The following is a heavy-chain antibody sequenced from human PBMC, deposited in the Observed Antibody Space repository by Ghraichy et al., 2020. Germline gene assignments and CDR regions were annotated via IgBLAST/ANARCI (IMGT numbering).Heavy chain of an antibody. J-gene: IGHJ4*02. CDR3: ARIIRGYATD. D-gene: IGHD5-18*01. CDR2: VFYTWST. V-gene: IGHV4-59*01. Sequence: SETLSLTCRVSGGCFRDCSWTWTREPPGQGLEWIGYVFYTWSTDYNPSLKSRVTMSVDTSKSQFSLKLSSVTAADTAVYYCARIIRGYATDWGQGTLVTVAS. CDR1: GGCFRDCS.